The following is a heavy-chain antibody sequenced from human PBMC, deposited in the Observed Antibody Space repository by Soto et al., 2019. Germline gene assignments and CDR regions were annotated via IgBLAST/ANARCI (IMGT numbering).Heavy chain of an antibody. CDR1: GGSVNSGSYY. CDR2: IYYSGST. CDR3: ARDSSMTYYYGMDV. J-gene: IGHJ6*02. Sequence: QLQESGPGLVKPSETLSLTCTVSGGSVNSGSYYWSWIRQSPGKGLEWIGYIYYSGSTNSTPSLKSRVTISPDTSKSQFSLKLSSVPAADTAVYYCARDSSMTYYYGMDVWGQGTTVTVSS. V-gene: IGHV4-61*01.